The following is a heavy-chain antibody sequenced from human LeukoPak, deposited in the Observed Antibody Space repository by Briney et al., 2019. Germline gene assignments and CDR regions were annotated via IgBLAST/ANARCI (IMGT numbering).Heavy chain of an antibody. CDR2: IYYSGST. J-gene: IGHJ4*02. CDR1: GGSISSSSYY. D-gene: IGHD5-18*01. CDR3: ARHSTDGGLWIQLWPDY. V-gene: IGHV4-39*01. Sequence: SETLSLTCTVSGGSISSSSYYWGWIRQPPGKGLEWIGSIYYSGSTYYNPSLKSRVTISVDTSKNQFSLKLSSVTAADTAVYYCARHSTDGGLWIQLWPDYWGQGTLVTVSS.